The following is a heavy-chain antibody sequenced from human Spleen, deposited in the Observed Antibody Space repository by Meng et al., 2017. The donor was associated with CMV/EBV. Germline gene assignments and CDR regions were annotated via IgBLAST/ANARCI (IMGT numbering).Heavy chain of an antibody. CDR1: GFTFNDYT. CDR3: ARDRRGFGDFFGSDP. J-gene: IGHJ5*02. D-gene: IGHD3-10*01. CDR2: ISWDGDIT. V-gene: IGHV3-43*01. Sequence: GGSLRLSCAASGFTFNDYTMHWVRQAPGKGLEWVSLISWDGDITYYADSVKGRSTISRDNAKNSLYLQMNSLRVEDTAVYYCARDRRGFGDFFGSDPWGQGTLVTVSS.